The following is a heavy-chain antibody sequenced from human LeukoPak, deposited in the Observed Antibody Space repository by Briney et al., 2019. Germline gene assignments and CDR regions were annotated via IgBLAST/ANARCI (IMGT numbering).Heavy chain of an antibody. D-gene: IGHD2-2*02. J-gene: IGHJ4*02. CDR3: AKARYCSSTSCYTFDY. CDR2: ISWNSGSI. CDR1: GFTFDDYA. V-gene: IGHV3-9*01. Sequence: GGSLRLSCAASGFTFDDYAMHWVRQAPGKGLEWVSGISWNSGSIGYADSVKGRFTISRDNAKNSLYLQMHSLRAEDTALYYCAKARYCSSTSCYTFDYWGQGTLVTVSS.